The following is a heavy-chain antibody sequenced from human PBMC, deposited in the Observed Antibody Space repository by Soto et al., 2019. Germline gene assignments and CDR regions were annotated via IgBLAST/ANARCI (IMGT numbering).Heavy chain of an antibody. V-gene: IGHV3-48*03. Sequence: GGSRRPAWLAAGSFSTGYEFNWVRQAPGKGLKWVYYISSSGGVLDYADSVKGRFTISKDNAKNSLYLHMNNLRAEDTAVYYCAILNYYDSRGQVFDYWGPGTLVTVSS. CDR1: GSFSTGYE. CDR2: ISSSGGVL. D-gene: IGHD3-22*01. CDR3: AILNYYDSRGQVFDY. J-gene: IGHJ4*02.